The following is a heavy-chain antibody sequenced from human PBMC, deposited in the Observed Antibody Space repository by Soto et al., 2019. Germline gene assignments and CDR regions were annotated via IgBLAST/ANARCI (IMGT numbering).Heavy chain of an antibody. CDR1: GGSISSYY. V-gene: IGHV4-59*08. CDR3: ARRAVAGGEFDY. CDR2: IYYSGSA. Sequence: SETLSLTCTVSGGSISSYYWSWIRQPPGKGLEWIGYIYYSGSANYNPSLKSRVTISVDTSKNQFSLKLSSVTAADTAVYYCARRAVAGGEFDYWGQGTLVTVSS. D-gene: IGHD6-19*01. J-gene: IGHJ4*02.